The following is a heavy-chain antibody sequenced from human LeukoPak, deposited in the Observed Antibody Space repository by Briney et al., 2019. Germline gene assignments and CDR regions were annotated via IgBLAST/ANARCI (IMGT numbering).Heavy chain of an antibody. Sequence: GGSLRLSCAASRFTFSSYAMSWVRQAPGKGLEWVSAISGSGGSTYYADSVKGRFTISRDNSKNTLYLQMNSLRAEDTAVYYCAKALHPLWYFDYWGQGTLVTVSS. CDR2: ISGSGGST. D-gene: IGHD2-21*01. V-gene: IGHV3-23*01. CDR1: RFTFSSYA. J-gene: IGHJ4*02. CDR3: AKALHPLWYFDY.